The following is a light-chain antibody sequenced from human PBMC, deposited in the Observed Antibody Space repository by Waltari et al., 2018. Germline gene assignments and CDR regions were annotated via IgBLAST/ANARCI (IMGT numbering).Light chain of an antibody. V-gene: IGKV3-20*01. CDR3: QQYDGSVVT. J-gene: IGKJ4*01. CDR2: GAS. CDR1: QTITGSW. Sequence: EIVFPQSPGPLSASPGETVTVSCRASQTITGSWLTWYHQKPGQAPRRLIDGASNRAPGIPDRFSGSGSGTDFTLTISRLEPEDSAVYYCQQYDGSVVTFGGGTKVEIK.